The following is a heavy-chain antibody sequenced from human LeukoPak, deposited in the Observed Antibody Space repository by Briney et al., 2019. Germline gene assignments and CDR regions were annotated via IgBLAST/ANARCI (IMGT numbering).Heavy chain of an antibody. D-gene: IGHD6-13*01. Sequence: GASVKVSCKASGGSFTSYPISWVRQAPGQGLEWMGGILPVFGTPNYARGFQGRVTISADDSTTTAFMELTSLRSEDTAVYYCARGSTSNWPVDLWGQGTLVPVSS. J-gene: IGHJ5*02. V-gene: IGHV1-69*13. CDR2: ILPVFGTP. CDR3: ARGSTSNWPVDL. CDR1: GGSFTSYP.